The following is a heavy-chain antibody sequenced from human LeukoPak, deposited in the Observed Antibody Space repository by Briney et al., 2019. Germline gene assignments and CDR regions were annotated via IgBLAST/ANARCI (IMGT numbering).Heavy chain of an antibody. J-gene: IGHJ4*02. CDR1: GGSISSYY. CDR3: ARGLMMAVAGRGEFHY. Sequence: PSETLSLTCTVSGGSISSYYWSWLRQPPGKGLEWIGYIYYSGSTNYNPSLKSRVTISVDTSKNQFSLKLSSATAADTAVYYCARGLMMAVAGRGEFHYWGQGTLVTVSS. D-gene: IGHD6-13*01. V-gene: IGHV4-59*01. CDR2: IYYSGST.